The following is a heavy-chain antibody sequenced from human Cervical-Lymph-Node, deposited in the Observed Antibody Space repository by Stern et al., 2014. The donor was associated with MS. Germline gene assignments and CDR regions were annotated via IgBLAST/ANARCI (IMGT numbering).Heavy chain of an antibody. V-gene: IGHV1-69*01. Sequence: QVQLVQSGAEVTKPGSSVKVSCKASGGTFSSYAISWVRQAPGQGLEWMGGIIPIFGTANYAQKFQGRVTITADESTSTAYMELSSLRSEDTAVYYCARALHPCGFNYYYYGMDVWGQGTTVTVSS. CDR2: IIPIFGTA. J-gene: IGHJ6*02. D-gene: IGHD5-12*01. CDR3: ARALHPCGFNYYYYGMDV. CDR1: GGTFSSYA.